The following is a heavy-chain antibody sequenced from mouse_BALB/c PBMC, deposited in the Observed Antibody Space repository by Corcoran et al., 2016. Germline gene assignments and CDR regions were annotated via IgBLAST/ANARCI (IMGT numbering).Heavy chain of an antibody. CDR3: ATFYGYDSNWYFDV. J-gene: IGHJ1*01. V-gene: IGHV9-3-1*01. D-gene: IGHD2-9*01. CDR1: GYTFTNYG. CDR2: INTYTGEP. Sequence: QIQLVQSGPELKKPGETVKISCKASGYTFTNYGMNWVKQAPGKGLKWMGWINTYTGEPTYADDFKGRFAFSLETSASTAYLQINNLKNEDTSTYVCATFYGYDSNWYFDVWGAGTTVTVSS.